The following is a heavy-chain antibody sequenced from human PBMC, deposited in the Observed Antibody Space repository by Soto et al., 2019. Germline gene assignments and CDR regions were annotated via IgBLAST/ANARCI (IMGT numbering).Heavy chain of an antibody. D-gene: IGHD5-12*01. CDR3: ARQTPAVATLKMPDV. CDR2: IIPIFGTT. J-gene: IGHJ6*04. CDR1: GGTFSSYA. V-gene: IGHV1-69*12. Sequence: QVQLVQSGAEVKKPGSSVKVSCKASGGTFSSYAISWVRQAPGQGLEWMGGIIPIFGTTNYAQKFQGRVTITADESTSTAYMELSSLSSDDTAVYYCARQTPAVATLKMPDVWGKGTTVTVSS.